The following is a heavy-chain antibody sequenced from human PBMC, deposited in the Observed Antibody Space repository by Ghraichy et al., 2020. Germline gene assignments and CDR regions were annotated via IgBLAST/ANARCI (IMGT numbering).Heavy chain of an antibody. Sequence: GGSLRLSCAASGFTFSSYAMSWVRHAPGKGLELVSGISGSGSATYYADSVKGRFTISRDNSKNTLYLQMNSLRAEDTAVYYCAKDLDVIAVAGLFDFWGQGTLVTVSS. CDR1: GFTFSSYA. CDR3: AKDLDVIAVAGLFDF. D-gene: IGHD6-19*01. V-gene: IGHV3-23*01. CDR2: ISGSGSAT. J-gene: IGHJ4*02.